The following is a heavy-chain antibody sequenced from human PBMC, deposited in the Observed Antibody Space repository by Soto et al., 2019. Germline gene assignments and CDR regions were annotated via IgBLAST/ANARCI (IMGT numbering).Heavy chain of an antibody. CDR2: ISGSGGNT. V-gene: IGHV3-23*01. J-gene: IGHJ4*02. D-gene: IGHD3-22*01. CDR1: GFTFRKYA. CDR3: AKDRENYYDSSGYFPFDQ. Sequence: GWSLRLSCAASGFTFRKYAMTWVRQAPGRGLEWVSTISGSGGNTYYADSVKGRFTISRDNSKNTLYLQMNSLRAEDTAVYYCAKDRENYYDSSGYFPFDQWGQGTLVTVSS.